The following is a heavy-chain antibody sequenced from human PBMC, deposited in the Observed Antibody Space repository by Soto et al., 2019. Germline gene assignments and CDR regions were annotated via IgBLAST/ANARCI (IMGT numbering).Heavy chain of an antibody. J-gene: IGHJ6*02. Sequence: ASVKVSCKASGYTFTSYGISWVRQAPGQGLEWMGWISAYNGNTSYAQKLQGRVTMTTDTSTSTAYMELRSLRSDDTAVYYCARRATLTAMAVDIYGMDVWGQGTTVTVSS. CDR1: GYTFTSYG. D-gene: IGHD5-18*01. CDR2: ISAYNGNT. V-gene: IGHV1-18*01. CDR3: ARRATLTAMAVDIYGMDV.